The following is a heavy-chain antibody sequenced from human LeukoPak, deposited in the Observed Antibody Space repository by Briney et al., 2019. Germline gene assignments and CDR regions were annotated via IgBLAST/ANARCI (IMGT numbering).Heavy chain of an antibody. D-gene: IGHD3-3*01. CDR2: IYYSGST. CDR1: GGSISSGGYY. J-gene: IGHJ6*02. CDR3: ARWVGVVARPTPYYYYYYGMDV. V-gene: IGHV4-31*03. Sequence: SQTLSLTCTVSGGSISSGGYYWSWIRQHPGKGLEWIGYIYYSGSTYYNPSLKSRVTISVDASKNPFSLKLSSVTAADTAVYYCARWVGVVARPTPYYYYYYGMDVWGQGTTVTVSS.